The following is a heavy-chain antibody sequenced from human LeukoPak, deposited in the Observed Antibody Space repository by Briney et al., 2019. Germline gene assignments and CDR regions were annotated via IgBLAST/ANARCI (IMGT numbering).Heavy chain of an antibody. D-gene: IGHD3-3*01. CDR1: GYTFTGYY. CDR2: INPNSGGT. J-gene: IGHJ4*02. V-gene: IGHV1-2*02. Sequence: ASVKVSCKASGYTFTGYYMHWVRQAPGQGLEGMGWINPNSGGTNYAQKFQGRVTMTRDTSISTAYMELSRLRSDDTAVYYCARGVDFWSGYGYWGQGTLVTVSS. CDR3: ARGVDFWSGYGY.